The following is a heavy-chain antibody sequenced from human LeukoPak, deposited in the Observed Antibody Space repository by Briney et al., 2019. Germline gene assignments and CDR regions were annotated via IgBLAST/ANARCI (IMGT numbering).Heavy chain of an antibody. D-gene: IGHD1-26*01. V-gene: IGHV4-39*01. J-gene: IGHJ4*02. CDR1: GGSISSSSSY. CDR3: ARHQVGVNTFDY. Sequence: PSETLSLTCTVSGGSISSSSSYWGWIRQPPGKGLEWIGSIYYSGSTSYNPSLKSRVTISVDTSKNQFSLKLSSVTAADTAVYYCARHQVGVNTFDYWGQGILVTVSS. CDR2: IYYSGST.